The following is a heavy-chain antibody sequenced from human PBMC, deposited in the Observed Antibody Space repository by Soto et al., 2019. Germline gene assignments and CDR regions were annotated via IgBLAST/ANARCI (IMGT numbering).Heavy chain of an antibody. CDR1: GFTFSSYA. V-gene: IGHV3-30-3*01. Sequence: QVQLVESGGGVVQPGRSLRLSCAASGFTFSSYAMHWVRQAPGKGLEWVAVISYDGSNKYYADSVKGRFTISRDNSKNTLYLQRNGLRAEDAAVYYCARDKDYDCRGGGFGSWGQGTPGNVCS. J-gene: IGHJ4*02. D-gene: IGHD3-22*01. CDR2: ISYDGSNK. CDR3: ARDKDYDCRGGGFGS.